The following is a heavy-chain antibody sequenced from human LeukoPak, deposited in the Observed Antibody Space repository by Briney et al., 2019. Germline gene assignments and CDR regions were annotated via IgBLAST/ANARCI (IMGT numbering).Heavy chain of an antibody. CDR2: IYGSGDV. CDR3: ARGGGLDV. Sequence: GGSLRLSCEASGFTVSSNTVSWVRQAPGKGLEWVSVIYGSGDVYYADSMRGRFTISRDNAKNSLYLQMSNLRAEDTAVYFCARGGGLDVWGQGATVTVSS. V-gene: IGHV3-53*03. CDR1: GFTVSSNT. J-gene: IGHJ6*02.